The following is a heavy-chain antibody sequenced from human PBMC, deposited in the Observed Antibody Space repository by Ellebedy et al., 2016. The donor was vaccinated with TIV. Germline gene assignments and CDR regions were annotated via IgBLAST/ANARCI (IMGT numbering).Heavy chain of an antibody. CDR1: GFTFSSYA. V-gene: IGHV3-30-3*01. J-gene: IGHJ6*03. CDR3: ARERAGYYMDV. Sequence: GGSLRLSXAASGFTFSSYAMHWVRQAPGKGLEWVAVISYDGSNKYYADSVKGRFTISRDNAKNSLYLQMNNLRDEDTAIYFCARERAGYYMDVWGKGTTVTVSS. CDR2: ISYDGSNK.